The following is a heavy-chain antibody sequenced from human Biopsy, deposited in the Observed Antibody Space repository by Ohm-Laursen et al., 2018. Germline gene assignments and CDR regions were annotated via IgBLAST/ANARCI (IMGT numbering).Heavy chain of an antibody. Sequence: GTLSLTCAVSGDSINSSYWSWIRQPPGKGLEWIGFISNSGNTNYNPSLKSRVTISVDTSKNQFSLRLNSVTAADTAVYYCARGMRTTGWPYFDYWGQGILVTVSS. CDR3: ARGMRTTGWPYFDY. CDR1: GDSINSSY. V-gene: IGHV4-59*01. D-gene: IGHD2/OR15-2a*01. CDR2: ISNSGNT. J-gene: IGHJ4*02.